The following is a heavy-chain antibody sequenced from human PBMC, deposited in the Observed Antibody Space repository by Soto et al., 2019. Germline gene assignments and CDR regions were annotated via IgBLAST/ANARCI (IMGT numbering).Heavy chain of an antibody. D-gene: IGHD3-22*01. J-gene: IGHJ6*02. V-gene: IGHV3-33*01. Sequence: QVQLVESGGGVVQPGRSLRLSCAASGFTFSSYGMHWVRQAPGKGLEWVAVIWYDGSNKYYADSVKGRFTISRDNSKNRLYLQMNSLRAEDTAVYYCARDKVGPEYYDSRGNGYYYYGMDVWGQGTTVTVSS. CDR2: IWYDGSNK. CDR3: ARDKVGPEYYDSRGNGYYYYGMDV. CDR1: GFTFSSYG.